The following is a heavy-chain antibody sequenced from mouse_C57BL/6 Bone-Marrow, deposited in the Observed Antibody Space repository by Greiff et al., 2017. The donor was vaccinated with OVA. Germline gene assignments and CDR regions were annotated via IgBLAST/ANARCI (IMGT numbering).Heavy chain of an antibody. CDR3: ARTNWAVY. V-gene: IGHV1-64*01. D-gene: IGHD4-1*01. J-gene: IGHJ3*01. Sequence: QVQLQQPGAELVKPGASVKLSCKASGYTFTSYWMHWVKQRPGQGLEWIGMIHPNSGSINYTEKFTSKATLTVDKSSRPSYMQLSSLTSEDSAIYDCARTNWAVYWGQGTLVTVSA. CDR1: GYTFTSYW. CDR2: IHPNSGSI.